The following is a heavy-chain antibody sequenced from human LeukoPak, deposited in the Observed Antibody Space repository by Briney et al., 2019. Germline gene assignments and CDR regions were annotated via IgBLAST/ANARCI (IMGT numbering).Heavy chain of an antibody. V-gene: IGHV3-74*01. Sequence: GGSLRLSCVGSGFTYTDYWMHRFRQAPGKGPVWVSRINPDGTIIDYADSVKGRFSISRDNAKNLLYLQMNGLRADDTAVYYCAKDLSWNTADRWGQGILVTVSS. J-gene: IGHJ5*02. CDR1: GFTYTDYW. CDR3: AKDLSWNTADR. CDR2: INPDGTII. D-gene: IGHD5-18*01.